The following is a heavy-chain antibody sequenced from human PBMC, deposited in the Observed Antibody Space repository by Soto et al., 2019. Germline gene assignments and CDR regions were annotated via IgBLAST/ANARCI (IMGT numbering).Heavy chain of an antibody. CDR1: AYPLNDLS. D-gene: IGHD3-10*01. V-gene: IGHV1-24*01. J-gene: IGHJ6*02. Sequence: SVKLSWRVLAYPLNDLSIHLVRQAPGKGLEWMGGFDPEHGEAGYAQRFQGRVTMTEETSTDTAYMELSNLRSEDTAVYYCVKAGSRGRYYYYYGMDVWGQGTTVTVSS. CDR2: FDPEHGEA. CDR3: VKAGSRGRYYYYYGMDV.